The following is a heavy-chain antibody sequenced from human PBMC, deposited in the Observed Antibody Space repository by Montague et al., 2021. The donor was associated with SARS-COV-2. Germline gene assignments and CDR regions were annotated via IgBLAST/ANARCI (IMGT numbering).Heavy chain of an antibody. Sequence: SETLSLTCSVPGASISGYYWSWIRQPPGQGLESFGEINHSGSTNYNPSLKSRVSISVYTSKNQFSLKLSSVTAADTAVYYCARCAATITMILVVITGAGWYPDLWGRGTLVTVSS. CDR2: INHSGST. D-gene: IGHD3-22*01. CDR1: GASISGYY. CDR3: ARCAATITMILVVITGAGWYPDL. V-gene: IGHV4-34*01. J-gene: IGHJ2*01.